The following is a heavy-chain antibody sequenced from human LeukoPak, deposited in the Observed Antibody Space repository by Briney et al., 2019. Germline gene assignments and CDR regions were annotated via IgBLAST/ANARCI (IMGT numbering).Heavy chain of an antibody. CDR3: ARDLGKHPQGY. Sequence: GASVKVSCKASGYTFIDYCINWVRQAPGQGLEWMAWISAYNGNTKYAQKFQGRVTLTTDTSTTTAFMELRSLRSDDTAVYYCARDLGKHPQGYWGQGTLVTVSS. D-gene: IGHD3-16*01. CDR2: ISAYNGNT. V-gene: IGHV1-18*01. J-gene: IGHJ4*02. CDR1: GYTFIDYC.